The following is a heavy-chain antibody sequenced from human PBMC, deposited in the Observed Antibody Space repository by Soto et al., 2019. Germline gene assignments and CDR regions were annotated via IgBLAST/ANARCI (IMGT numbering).Heavy chain of an antibody. CDR2: IKSKTDGGTT. Sequence: PGGSLRLSCAASGFTFSNAWMSWVRQAPGKGLEWVGRIKSKTDGGTTDYAAPVKGRFTISRDDSKNTLYLQMNSLKTEDTAVYFCTTGPLGWSADYSGQGTLVTVSS. D-gene: IGHD6-19*01. CDR3: TTGPLGWSADY. V-gene: IGHV3-15*01. J-gene: IGHJ4*02. CDR1: GFTFSNAW.